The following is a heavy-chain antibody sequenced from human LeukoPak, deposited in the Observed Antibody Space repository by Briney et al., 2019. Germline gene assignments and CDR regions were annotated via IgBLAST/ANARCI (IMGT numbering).Heavy chain of an antibody. V-gene: IGHV3-33*01. CDR2: IWSDGTNR. CDR1: GFIFSHYG. J-gene: IGHJ4*02. Sequence: GGSLRLSCAASGFIFSHYGMHWVRQAPGKGLECVAVIWSDGTNRYYADSVKGRFSINRDDSQKRVFLQMDSLRAEDTAVYYCARDAQRGFDYSNSLQYWGQGALVTVSS. D-gene: IGHD4-11*01. CDR3: ARDAQRGFDYSNSLQY.